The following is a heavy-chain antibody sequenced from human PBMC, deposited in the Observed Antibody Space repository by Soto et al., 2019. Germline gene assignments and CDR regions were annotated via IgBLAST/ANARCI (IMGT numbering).Heavy chain of an antibody. CDR3: ARGPRPRWFGEFPFYYYYGMDV. Sequence: GASVKVSCKASGHTFTSYGISWVRQAPGQGLEWMGWISAYNGNTNYAQKLQGRVTMTTDTSTSTAYMELRSLRSDDTVVYYCARGPRPRWFGEFPFYYYYGMDVWGQGTTVTVSS. CDR1: GHTFTSYG. CDR2: ISAYNGNT. V-gene: IGHV1-18*04. D-gene: IGHD3-10*01. J-gene: IGHJ6*02.